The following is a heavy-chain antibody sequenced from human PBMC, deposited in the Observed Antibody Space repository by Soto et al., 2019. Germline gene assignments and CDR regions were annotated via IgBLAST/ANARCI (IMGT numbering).Heavy chain of an antibody. CDR1: GFTFSSYG. V-gene: IGHV3-33*01. CDR3: ARGGYNWNDVGGTKVYYYYGMDV. Sequence: HLGGSLRLSCAASGFTFSSYGMHWVRQAPGKGLEWVAVIWYDGSNKYYADSVKGRFTISRDNSKNTLYLQMNSLRAEDTAVYYCARGGYNWNDVGGTKVYYYYGMDVWGQGTTVTVSS. D-gene: IGHD1-20*01. J-gene: IGHJ6*02. CDR2: IWYDGSNK.